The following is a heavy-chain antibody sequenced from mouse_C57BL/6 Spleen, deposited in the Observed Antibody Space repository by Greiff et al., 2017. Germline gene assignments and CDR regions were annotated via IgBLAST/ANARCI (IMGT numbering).Heavy chain of an antibody. J-gene: IGHJ3*01. CDR1: GFTFTDYY. V-gene: IGHV14-2*01. CDR3: ASGYWNYGTWYGG. Sequence: EVQLQQSGPELVKPGASVKLSCTASGFTFTDYYMHWVKQRTEQGLEWIGRIDPEDGDTNYTPKFQGKATLTADTSSSTAYLQLSSLTSEDSAVYYGASGYWNYGTWYGGRGQWALVTVS. D-gene: IGHD2-10*02. CDR2: IDPEDGDT.